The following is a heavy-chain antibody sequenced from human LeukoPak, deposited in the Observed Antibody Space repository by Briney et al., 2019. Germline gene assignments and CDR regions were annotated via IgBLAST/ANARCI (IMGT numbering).Heavy chain of an antibody. Sequence: GASVRVSCKASGYAFTAHYLHWVRQAPGQGLEWMGRINPNSGDTVYAQKFQGRVTMTGDTSISTTYMELSRLRSDDTAVYYCAREEDYVADYWGQGTLVTVFS. CDR3: AREEDYVADY. J-gene: IGHJ4*02. D-gene: IGHD3-10*02. CDR1: GYAFTAHY. V-gene: IGHV1-2*06. CDR2: INPNSGDT.